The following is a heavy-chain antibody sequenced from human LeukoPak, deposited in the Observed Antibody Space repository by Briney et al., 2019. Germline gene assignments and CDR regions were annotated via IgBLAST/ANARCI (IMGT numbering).Heavy chain of an antibody. V-gene: IGHV4-59*12. Sequence: SETLSLTCTVSGGSISSYYWSWIRQPPGKGLEWIGYIYYSGSINYNPSLKSRVTISVDTSKNQFSLKLSSVTAADTAVYYCARDPGQYYDILTGYYTPYYFDYWGQGTLVTVSS. CDR1: GGSISSYY. CDR2: IYYSGSI. CDR3: ARDPGQYYDILTGYYTPYYFDY. D-gene: IGHD3-9*01. J-gene: IGHJ4*02.